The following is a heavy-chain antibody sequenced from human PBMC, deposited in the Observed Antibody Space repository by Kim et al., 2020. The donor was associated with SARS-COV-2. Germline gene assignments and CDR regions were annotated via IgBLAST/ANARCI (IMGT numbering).Heavy chain of an antibody. J-gene: IGHJ4*01. CDR3: ARGRGYYYDSSGYYY. Sequence: SVKVSCKASGGTFSSYTISWVRQAPGQGLEWMGRIIPILGIANYAQKFQGRVTITADKSTSTAYMELSSLRSEDTAVYYCARGRGYYYDSSGYYYWGQEPWSPSPQ. V-gene: IGHV1-69*02. CDR1: GGTFSSYT. CDR2: IIPILGIA. D-gene: IGHD3-22*01.